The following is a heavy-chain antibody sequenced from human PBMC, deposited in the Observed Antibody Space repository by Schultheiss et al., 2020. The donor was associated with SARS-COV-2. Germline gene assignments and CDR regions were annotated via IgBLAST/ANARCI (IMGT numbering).Heavy chain of an antibody. Sequence: GGSLRLSCAASGFTFSNAWMSWVRQAPGKGLEWVSYISSSGSTIYYADSVKGRFTVSRDNAQDSLYLQMNSLRAEDTAVYYCANGYYYGMDVWGQGTTVTVSS. D-gene: IGHD2-8*01. J-gene: IGHJ6*02. CDR2: ISSSGSTI. V-gene: IGHV3-48*01. CDR3: ANGYYYGMDV. CDR1: GFTFSNAW.